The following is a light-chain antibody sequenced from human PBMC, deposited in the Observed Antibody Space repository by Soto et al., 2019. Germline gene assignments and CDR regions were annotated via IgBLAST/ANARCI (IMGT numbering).Light chain of an antibody. CDR1: QSVSNN. CDR2: AAS. CDR3: QQCNNWPLT. V-gene: IGKV3D-15*01. J-gene: IGKJ1*01. Sequence: EIVMTQSPDTLSVSPGERATLSCRASQSVSNNLVWYQQKPGQAPRLLIYAASTRATGIPARFSGSGSGTEFTLTISSLQSEDFAVYYCQQCNNWPLTFGQGTNVEIK.